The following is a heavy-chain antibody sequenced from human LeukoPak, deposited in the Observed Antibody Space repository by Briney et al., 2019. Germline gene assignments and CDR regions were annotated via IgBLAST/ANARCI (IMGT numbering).Heavy chain of an antibody. Sequence: SGTLSLTCTVSHASISSSDYYWGWIRQPPGKGLEWIGSIHYSGTTNYNPSLKSRITMSVDTSNNQFSLRLSSVTAAETAVYYCARHVGYNYAYNDNWGQGTLVTVTS. V-gene: IGHV4-39*01. CDR1: HASISSSDYY. CDR2: IHYSGTT. CDR3: ARHVGYNYAYNDN. J-gene: IGHJ4*02. D-gene: IGHD5-18*01.